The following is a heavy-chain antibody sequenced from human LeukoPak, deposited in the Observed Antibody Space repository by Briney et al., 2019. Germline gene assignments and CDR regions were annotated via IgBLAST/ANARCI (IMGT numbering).Heavy chain of an antibody. V-gene: IGHV1-69*05. J-gene: IGHJ3*02. D-gene: IGHD3-10*01. CDR3: ARGGGYYGSGSDI. CDR1: GGTFSSYA. CDR2: IIPIFGTA. Sequence: SVKVSCKASGGTFSSYAISWVRQAPGQGLEWMGRIIPIFGTANHAQKFQGRVTITTDESTSTAYMELSSLRSEDTAVYYCARGGGYYGSGSDIWGQGTMVTVSS.